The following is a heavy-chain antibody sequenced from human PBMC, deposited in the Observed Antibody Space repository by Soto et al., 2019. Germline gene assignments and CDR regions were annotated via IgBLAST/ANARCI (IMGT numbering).Heavy chain of an antibody. D-gene: IGHD2-15*01. CDR2: NYWDDDK. V-gene: IGHV2-5*02. CDR1: GFSLSTSGVG. CDR3: AHRVVNRGLGY. Sequence: SGPTLVNPTQTLTLTCTFSGFSLSTSGVGVGWIRQPPGKALEWLTVNYWDDDKHYSPFLKSRLTITKDTSKNQVVLTMTNMDPVDTATYYCAHRVVNRGLGYWGQGALVTVSS. J-gene: IGHJ4*02.